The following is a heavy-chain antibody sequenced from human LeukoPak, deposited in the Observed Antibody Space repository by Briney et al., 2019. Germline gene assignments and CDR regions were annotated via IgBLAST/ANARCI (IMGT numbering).Heavy chain of an antibody. J-gene: IGHJ6*02. CDR3: AKGVVPEV. V-gene: IGHV3-23*01. CDR2: ISGSGGST. Sequence: PGGSLRLSCAASGFTFSTYAMSWVRQAPGKGLEWVSSISGSGGSTFYADSVKGRFTISRDNSKNTLYLQMNSLRVEDTGVYYCAKGVVPEVWGQGTTVTVSS. CDR1: GFTFSTYA.